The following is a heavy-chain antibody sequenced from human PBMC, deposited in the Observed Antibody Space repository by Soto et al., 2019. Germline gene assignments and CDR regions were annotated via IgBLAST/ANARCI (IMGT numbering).Heavy chain of an antibody. Sequence: ASVKVSCKASGYTFTGYYMHWVRQAPGQGLEWMGWINPNSGGTNYAQKFQGWVTMTRDTSISTAYMELSRLRSDDTAVYYCARGTPNIVVVPAAPMGGAFDIWSQGTMVTVSS. D-gene: IGHD2-2*01. V-gene: IGHV1-2*04. CDR1: GYTFTGYY. CDR3: ARGTPNIVVVPAAPMGGAFDI. J-gene: IGHJ3*02. CDR2: INPNSGGT.